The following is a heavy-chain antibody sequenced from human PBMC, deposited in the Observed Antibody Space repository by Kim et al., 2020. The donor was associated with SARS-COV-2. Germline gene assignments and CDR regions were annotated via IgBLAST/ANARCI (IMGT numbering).Heavy chain of an antibody. CDR3: ARIPIAAAGPPTIIYYYYYGMDV. Sequence: SETLSLTCTVSGGSISSSSYYWGWIRQPPGKGLEWIGSIYYSGSTYYNPSLKSRVTISVDTSKNQFSLKLSSVTAADTAVYYCARIPIAAAGPPTIIYYYYYGMDVWGQGTTVTVSS. CDR2: IYYSGST. J-gene: IGHJ6*02. D-gene: IGHD6-13*01. CDR1: GGSISSSSYY. V-gene: IGHV4-39*07.